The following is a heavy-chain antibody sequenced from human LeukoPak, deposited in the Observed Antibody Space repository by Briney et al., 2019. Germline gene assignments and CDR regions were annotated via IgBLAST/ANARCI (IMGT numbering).Heavy chain of an antibody. Sequence: ASVKVSCKASGYTFTSYGISWVRQASGQGLEWMGWISAYNGNTNYAQKLQGRVTMTTDTSTSTAYMELRSLRSDDTAVYYCARATTVTTRSSHWGQGTLVTVSS. CDR3: ARATTVTTRSSH. CDR2: ISAYNGNT. CDR1: GYTFTSYG. V-gene: IGHV1-18*01. J-gene: IGHJ4*02. D-gene: IGHD4-17*01.